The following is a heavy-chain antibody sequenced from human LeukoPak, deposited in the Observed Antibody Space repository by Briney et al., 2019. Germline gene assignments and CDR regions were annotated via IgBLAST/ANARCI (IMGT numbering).Heavy chain of an antibody. CDR2: IGGGGRTT. Sequence: GGSLRLSCVASGCTFSSSPMSWVRQVPGKGLEWVSSIGGGGRTTYYADSVRGRFTISRDNSKNILYLQMNSLRAEDTAVYYCAKRHSLLVAQDFDNWGQGTLVTVSS. CDR3: AKRHSLLVAQDFDN. J-gene: IGHJ4*02. V-gene: IGHV3-23*01. CDR1: GCTFSSSP. D-gene: IGHD5-12*01.